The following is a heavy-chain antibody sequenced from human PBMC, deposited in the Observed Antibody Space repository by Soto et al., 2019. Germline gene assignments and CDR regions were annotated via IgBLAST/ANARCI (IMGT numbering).Heavy chain of an antibody. V-gene: IGHV1-8*01. Sequence: QVQLVQSGAEVKKPGASVKVSCRASGYTFTDYDIHWVRQATGQGLEWMGWMNPHTGNTGQSKKFQGRVTMTRDTSISTAYMEMSSLRSEDTAVYYCARGRFRRTWFDPWGQGTLVTVS. CDR3: ARGRFRRTWFDP. J-gene: IGHJ5*02. CDR2: MNPHTGNT. D-gene: IGHD3-16*01. CDR1: GYTFTDYD.